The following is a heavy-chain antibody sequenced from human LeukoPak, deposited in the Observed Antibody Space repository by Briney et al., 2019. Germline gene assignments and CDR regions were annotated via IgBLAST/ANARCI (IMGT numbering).Heavy chain of an antibody. J-gene: IGHJ5*02. CDR3: ARCRGGLWFGTRPNWFDP. CDR2: ISSSSSYI. D-gene: IGHD3-10*01. Sequence: GGSLRLSCAASGYTFSSYTMNWVRQAPGKGLEWVSSISSSSSYIYYADSVKGRFTISRDNAKNSLYLQMNSLRAEDTAVYYCARCRGGLWFGTRPNWFDPWGQGTLVTVSS. V-gene: IGHV3-21*01. CDR1: GYTFSSYT.